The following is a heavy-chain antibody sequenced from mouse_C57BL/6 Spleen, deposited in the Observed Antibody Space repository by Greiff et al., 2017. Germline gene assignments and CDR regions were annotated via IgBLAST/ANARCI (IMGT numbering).Heavy chain of an antibody. J-gene: IGHJ1*03. CDR2: INPGSGGT. Sequence: QVQLQQSGAELVRPGTSVKVSCKASGYAFTNYLIEWVKQRPGQGLEWIGVINPGSGGTNYNEKFKGKATLTADKSSSTAYMQLSSLTSEDSAVSFCARFSVLRDFEGWGTGTTVTVSS. V-gene: IGHV1-54*01. D-gene: IGHD3-1*01. CDR3: ARFSVLRDFEG. CDR1: GYAFTNYL.